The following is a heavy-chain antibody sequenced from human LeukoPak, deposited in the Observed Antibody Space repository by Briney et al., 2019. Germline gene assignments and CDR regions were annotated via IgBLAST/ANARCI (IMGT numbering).Heavy chain of an antibody. CDR2: FDPEGGET. V-gene: IGHV1-24*01. J-gene: IGHJ4*02. D-gene: IGHD4-11*01. Sequence: ASVKVSCKVSGYTLTELSMHWVRQAPGKGLEWMGGFDPEGGETIYAQKFQGRVTMTEDTSTDTAYMELSSLRSEDTAVYYCATDLSNPPSLRVFWGQGTLVTVSS. CDR1: GYTLTELS. CDR3: ATDLSNPPSLRVF.